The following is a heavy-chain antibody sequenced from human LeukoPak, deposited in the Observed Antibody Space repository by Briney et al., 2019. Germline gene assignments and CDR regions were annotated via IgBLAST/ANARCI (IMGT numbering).Heavy chain of an antibody. CDR1: GFTFSRYG. Sequence: GXSLRLSCAASGFTFSRYGMHWVRQAPGKGLELVAFIRFDGSNKYYADSVKGRFTISRDNSKNTLHLQMSSLRGEDTAVYYCAKDFTYAVAGRGDFDYWGQGTLVIVSS. CDR2: IRFDGSNK. J-gene: IGHJ4*02. D-gene: IGHD6-19*01. V-gene: IGHV3-30*02. CDR3: AKDFTYAVAGRGDFDY.